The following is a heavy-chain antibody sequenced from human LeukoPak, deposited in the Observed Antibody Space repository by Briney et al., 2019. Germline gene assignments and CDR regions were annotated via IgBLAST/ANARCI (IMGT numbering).Heavy chain of an antibody. CDR1: GFTFGSYS. Sequence: GGSLRLSCAASGFTFGSYSMSWVRQAPGKGLEWVSVISAGGITTYYADSVKGRFTISRDNAKNSLYLQMNSLRAEDTAVYYCARDFGYSYGLELTHFDYWGQGTLVTVSS. D-gene: IGHD5-18*01. J-gene: IGHJ4*02. CDR2: ISAGGITT. CDR3: ARDFGYSYGLELTHFDY. V-gene: IGHV3-23*01.